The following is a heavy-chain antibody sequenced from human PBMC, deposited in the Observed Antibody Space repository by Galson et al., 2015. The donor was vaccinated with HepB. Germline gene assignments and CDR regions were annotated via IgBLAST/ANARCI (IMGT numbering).Heavy chain of an antibody. J-gene: IGHJ4*02. CDR1: GYTFSSYA. CDR3: ARGGVVSFPLDY. CDR2: INVGNGNT. Sequence: VKVSCKASGYTFSSYAMHWVRQAPGQRLEWMGWINVGNGNTKYSQKLQGRVTITRDTSATTAYMELSSLRSEDTAVYYCARGGVVSFPLDYWGQGTLVTVSS. D-gene: IGHD3-3*01. V-gene: IGHV1-3*01.